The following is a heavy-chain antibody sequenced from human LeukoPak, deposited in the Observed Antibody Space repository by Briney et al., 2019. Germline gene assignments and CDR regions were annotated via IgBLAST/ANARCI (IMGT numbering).Heavy chain of an antibody. CDR1: GYTFTSLG. D-gene: IGHD3-22*01. CDR2: ISAYNGNT. V-gene: IGHV1-18*01. Sequence: APVKVSCKASGYTFTSLGISWVRQSPGQRLEWMGWISAYNGNTNYAQKLQGRVTMTTDTSTSTAYMELRSLRSDDTAVYYCARLYYDSSGSTFDYWGQGTLVTVSS. J-gene: IGHJ4*02. CDR3: ARLYYDSSGSTFDY.